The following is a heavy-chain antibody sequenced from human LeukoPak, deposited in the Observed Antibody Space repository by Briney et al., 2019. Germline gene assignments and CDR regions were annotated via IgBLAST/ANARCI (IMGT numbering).Heavy chain of an antibody. CDR2: ISYDGSNK. CDR1: GFTFSSYA. D-gene: IGHD1-26*01. V-gene: IGHV3-30*04. Sequence: GGSLRLSCAASGFTFSSYAMHWVRQAPGKGLEWVAVISYDGSNKYYADSVKGRFTISRDNSKNTLYLQMNSLRAEDTAVYYCAKVKWELHREGFDYWGQGTLVTVSS. CDR3: AKVKWELHREGFDY. J-gene: IGHJ4*02.